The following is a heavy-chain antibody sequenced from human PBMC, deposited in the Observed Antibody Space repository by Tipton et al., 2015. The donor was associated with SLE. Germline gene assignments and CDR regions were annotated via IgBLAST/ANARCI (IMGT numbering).Heavy chain of an antibody. D-gene: IGHD6-13*01. V-gene: IGHV4-34*01. CDR3: AREDGIAAAGDY. Sequence: TLSLTCVVYGRSFSSYYWNWIRQPPGKGLEWIAEITHSGNTKYNPSLKSRVTISVDTSKIQFSLKLSSVTAADTAVYYCAREDGIAAAGDYWGQGTLVTVSS. CDR2: ITHSGNT. J-gene: IGHJ4*02. CDR1: GRSFSSYY.